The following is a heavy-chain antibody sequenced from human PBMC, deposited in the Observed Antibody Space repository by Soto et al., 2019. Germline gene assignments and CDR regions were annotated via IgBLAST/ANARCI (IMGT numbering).Heavy chain of an antibody. V-gene: IGHV3-66*01. J-gene: IGHJ4*02. CDR3: AISVTWAGFFDN. Sequence: ASLILSCAASGVTGSSSFLSGRRQAPGKGLEWVSVIYSDGTTFYADSVRGRFTISRDNSKNTLYLQMNSLRVEDTAVYYCAISVTWAGFFDNWGQGTQVTVSS. CDR1: GVTGSSSF. D-gene: IGHD3-16*01. CDR2: IYSDGTT.